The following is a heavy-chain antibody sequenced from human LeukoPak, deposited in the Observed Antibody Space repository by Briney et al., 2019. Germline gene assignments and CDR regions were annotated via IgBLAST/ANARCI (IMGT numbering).Heavy chain of an antibody. D-gene: IGHD4-17*01. Sequence: GGSLRLSCAASGFTFSSYSMNWVRQAPGKGLEWVSSISSSSSYIYYADSVKGRFTISRDNAKNSLYLQMNSLRVEDTAVYYCARDDGDYAHPVDCWGQGTLVTVSS. V-gene: IGHV3-21*01. J-gene: IGHJ4*02. CDR3: ARDDGDYAHPVDC. CDR2: ISSSSSYI. CDR1: GFTFSSYS.